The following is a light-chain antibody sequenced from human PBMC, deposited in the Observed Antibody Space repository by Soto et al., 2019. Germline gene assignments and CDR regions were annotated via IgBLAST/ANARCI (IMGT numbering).Light chain of an antibody. CDR1: QSVSSSY. Sequence: EIVLTQSPGTLSLSPGERVTLSCRASQSVSSSYLAWYQQIPGQAPRLLLYGASRRATGIPDRFSGSGSGTDFLLTISSVEREDFAVYFCQQHSSSPRTFGQGTKLDI. CDR3: QQHSSSPRT. J-gene: IGKJ1*01. CDR2: GAS. V-gene: IGKV3-20*01.